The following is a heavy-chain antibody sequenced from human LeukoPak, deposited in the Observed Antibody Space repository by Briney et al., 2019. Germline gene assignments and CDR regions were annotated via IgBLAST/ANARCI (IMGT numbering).Heavy chain of an antibody. CDR1: GSSIGTFSY. CDR2: IDPSGTT. D-gene: IGHD3-10*01. J-gene: IGHJ4*02. Sequence: SETLSLTCAVSGSSIGTFSYWAWIRQSPGKGLEWIGTIDPSGTTFYSPSLRSRVTLSVDTSKIHFSLNLSSVTAADTAVYYCARDVWDYHGSTPDKQRHYYFDFWGRGTLVTVSS. V-gene: IGHV4-38-2*02. CDR3: ARDVWDYHGSTPDKQRHYYFDF.